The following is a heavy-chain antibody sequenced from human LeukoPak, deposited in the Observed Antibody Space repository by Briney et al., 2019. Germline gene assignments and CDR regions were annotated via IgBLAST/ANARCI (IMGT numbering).Heavy chain of an antibody. Sequence: PSETLSLTCAVSGGSTSSSSYYWGWIRQPPGKGLGWIGSIYYGGSTYYKLSLKSRVTISVDTSKNQFSLRLSSLTAADTALYYCASHRRQMATAYYFDYWGQGTLVTVSS. D-gene: IGHD5-24*01. CDR3: ASHRRQMATAYYFDY. CDR1: GGSTSSSSYY. CDR2: IYYGGST. J-gene: IGHJ4*02. V-gene: IGHV4-39*01.